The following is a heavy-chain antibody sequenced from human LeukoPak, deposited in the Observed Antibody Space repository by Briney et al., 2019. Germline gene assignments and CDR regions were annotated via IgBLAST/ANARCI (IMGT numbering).Heavy chain of an antibody. Sequence: SETLSLTCAVYGGSFSGYYWSWIRQPPGKGLEWIGEINHSGSTNYNPSLKSRVTISVDTSKNQFSLKLSSVTAADTAVYYCARRYRTRGVTMIVVVTPFDYWGQGTLVTVSS. V-gene: IGHV4-34*01. D-gene: IGHD3-22*01. CDR2: INHSGST. CDR3: ARRYRTRGVTMIVVVTPFDY. CDR1: GGSFSGYY. J-gene: IGHJ4*02.